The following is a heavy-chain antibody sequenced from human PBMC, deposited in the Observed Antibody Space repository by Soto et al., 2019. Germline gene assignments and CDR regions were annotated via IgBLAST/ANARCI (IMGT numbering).Heavy chain of an antibody. CDR2: IYSDGST. J-gene: IGHJ6*02. CDR1: GFNVNSDY. CDR3: ARDPGLRNGMSA. V-gene: IGHV3-66*01. Sequence: EVQVVESGGDLVQPGGSLRLSCAASGFNVNSDYMNWVRQAPGEGLEWVSVIYSDGSTYYADSVKGRFIISRDNSKNGLNLEVSSLRAEDTAVYYCARDPGLRNGMSAWGQGTTVTVSS.